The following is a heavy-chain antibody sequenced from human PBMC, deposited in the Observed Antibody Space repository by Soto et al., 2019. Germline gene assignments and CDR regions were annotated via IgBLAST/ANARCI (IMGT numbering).Heavy chain of an antibody. CDR2: IWYDGSNK. Sequence: QVQLVESGGGVVQPGRSLRLSCAASGFTFSSYGMHWVRQAPGKGLEWVAVIWYDGSNKYYADSVKGRFTISRDNSKNPLYLQMNSLRAEATAVYFCSRNGPNGDYGDYWGQGTLVTGSS. V-gene: IGHV3-33*01. D-gene: IGHD4-17*01. CDR1: GFTFSSYG. J-gene: IGHJ4*02. CDR3: SRNGPNGDYGDY.